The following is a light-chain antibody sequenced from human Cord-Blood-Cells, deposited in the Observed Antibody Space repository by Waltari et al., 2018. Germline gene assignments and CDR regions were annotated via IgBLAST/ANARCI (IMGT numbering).Light chain of an antibody. J-gene: IGKJ4*01. CDR2: GAS. V-gene: IGKV3-15*01. CDR3: QQYNNWPPLT. Sequence: EIVMTQSPATLSVSPGERATLSCRASQSVSSNLAWYPQKPVQAPRLLIYGASTRATGIPARFSGSGSGTEFTLTISSLQSEDFAVYYCQQYNNWPPLTFGGGTKVEIK. CDR1: QSVSSN.